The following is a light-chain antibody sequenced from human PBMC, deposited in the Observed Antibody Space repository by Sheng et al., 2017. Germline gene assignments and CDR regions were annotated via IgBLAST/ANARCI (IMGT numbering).Light chain of an antibody. Sequence: AIRMTQSPSSLSASTGDRVTITCRASQGISSYLAWYQQKPGKAPKLLIYAASTLQSGVPSRFSGSGSGTDFTLTISCLQSEDFATYYCQQSFLTPLTFGGGTKVEI. J-gene: IGKJ4*01. CDR3: QQSFLTPLT. CDR1: QGISSY. V-gene: IGKV1-8*01. CDR2: AAS.